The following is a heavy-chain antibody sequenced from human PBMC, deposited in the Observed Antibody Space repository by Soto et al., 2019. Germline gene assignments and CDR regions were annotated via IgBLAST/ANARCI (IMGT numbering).Heavy chain of an antibody. D-gene: IGHD3-10*01. J-gene: IGHJ5*02. Sequence: GGALRLSCAASGFTFSSYAMTWVRQAPGKGLEWVSGISGGGGVSTNYADSVKGRFTISRDNSMNTLYLQMNRLRAEDTAVYYCAKDAISMVRGVNNWFDPWGQGTLVTVSS. CDR1: GFTFSSYA. CDR2: ISGGGGVST. V-gene: IGHV3-23*01. CDR3: AKDAISMVRGVNNWFDP.